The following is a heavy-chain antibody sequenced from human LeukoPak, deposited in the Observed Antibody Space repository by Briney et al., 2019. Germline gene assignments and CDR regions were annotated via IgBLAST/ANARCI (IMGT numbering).Heavy chain of an antibody. V-gene: IGHV3-73*01. CDR3: ARARLGYCYGGSCYSLPDP. CDR2: IRSKANSYAT. Sequence: PGGSLRLSCAASGFTFSGSAMHWVRQASGKGLEWVGRIRSKANSYATAYAASVKGRFTISRDDSKNTAYLQMNSLRPEDTAVYYCARARLGYCYGGSCYSLPDPWGQGTLVTVSS. CDR1: GFTFSGSA. J-gene: IGHJ5*02. D-gene: IGHD2-15*01.